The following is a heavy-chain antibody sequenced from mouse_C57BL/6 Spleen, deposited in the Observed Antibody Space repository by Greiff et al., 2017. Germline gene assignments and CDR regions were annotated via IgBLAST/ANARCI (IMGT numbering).Heavy chain of an antibody. D-gene: IGHD4-1*01. CDR3: AKRGNWDRFDY. CDR1: GYTFTSYW. J-gene: IGHJ2*01. CDR2: IDPSDSYT. Sequence: VQLQQPGAELVKPGASVKLSCKASGYTFTSYWMQWVKQRPGQGLEWIGEIDPSDSYTNYNQKFKGKATLTVDTSSSTAYMQLSSLTSEDSAVYYCAKRGNWDRFDYWGQGTTLTVSS. V-gene: IGHV1-50*01.